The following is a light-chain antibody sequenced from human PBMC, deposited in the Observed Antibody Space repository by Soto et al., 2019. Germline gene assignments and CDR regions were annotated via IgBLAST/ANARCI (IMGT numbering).Light chain of an antibody. J-gene: IGKJ1*01. Sequence: EIVLTQSPGTLSLSPGERATLSCRASQSVNSDYLAWYQQKPGQGPRVLMYGASNRATGIPDRLSGSGSGTDFTLPISRLEPDDFAVYYCQQYDSSPRTFGQGTKVEIK. V-gene: IGKV3-20*01. CDR1: QSVNSDY. CDR2: GAS. CDR3: QQYDSSPRT.